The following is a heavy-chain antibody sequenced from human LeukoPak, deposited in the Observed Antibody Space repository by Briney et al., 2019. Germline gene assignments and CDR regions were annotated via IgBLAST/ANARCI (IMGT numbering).Heavy chain of an antibody. V-gene: IGHV3-21*01. Sequence: GGSLRLSCSASGFTFTSYTMNWVRQAPGKGLEWVSSISSGSNYINYADSVKGRFTISRDNAKNSLYLQINSLRAEDTAVYYCARDKGSGSFLNWFDPWGQGTLVTVSS. CDR2: ISSGSNYI. J-gene: IGHJ5*02. CDR1: GFTFTSYT. D-gene: IGHD3-10*01. CDR3: ARDKGSGSFLNWFDP.